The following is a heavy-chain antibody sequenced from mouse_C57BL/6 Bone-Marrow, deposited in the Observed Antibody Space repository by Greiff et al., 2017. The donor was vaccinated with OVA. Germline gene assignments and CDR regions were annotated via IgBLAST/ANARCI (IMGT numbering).Heavy chain of an antibody. V-gene: IGHV1-72*01. CDR1: GYTFTSYW. J-gene: IGHJ4*01. Sequence: QVQLQQPGAELVKPGASVKLSCKASGYTFTSYWMHWVKQRPGQGLEWIGRIDPNSGGTKYNEKFKRKATLTVDKPSSTTYMQLSRRTSEDSAVYDCARRREATVAPDYYSMDYWGQGTSVTVSS. CDR3: ARRREATVAPDYYSMDY. D-gene: IGHD1-1*01. CDR2: IDPNSGGT.